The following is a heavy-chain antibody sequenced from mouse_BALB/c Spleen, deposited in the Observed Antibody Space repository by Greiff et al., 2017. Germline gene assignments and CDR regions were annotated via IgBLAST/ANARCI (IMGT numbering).Heavy chain of an antibody. Sequence: EVKLMESGGGLVQPGGSMKLSCVASGFTFSNYWMNWVRQSPQKGLEWVAEIRLASNNYATDYAESVKGRFTISRDDSKSSVYLQLNNLRAEDTGIYNCTRLRGNYVDDWGQGTTVTVSS. V-gene: IGHV6-6*02. J-gene: IGHJ2*01. CDR1: GFTFSNYW. CDR2: IRLASNNYAT. CDR3: TRLRGNYVDD.